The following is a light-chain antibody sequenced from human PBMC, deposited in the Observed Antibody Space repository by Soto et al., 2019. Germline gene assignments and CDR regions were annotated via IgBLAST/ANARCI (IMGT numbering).Light chain of an antibody. Sequence: DIQMTQSPSSLSASVGDRVTITCRAGHDIGNSLAWYQQKPGQVPKLVIFAASTLQSGVPSRFSGSGSGTDITLTINSLQPEDVATYYCQKYNGAPPLFTYGPGTKVDIK. V-gene: IGKV1-27*01. CDR1: HDIGNS. CDR2: AAS. J-gene: IGKJ3*01. CDR3: QKYNGAPPLFT.